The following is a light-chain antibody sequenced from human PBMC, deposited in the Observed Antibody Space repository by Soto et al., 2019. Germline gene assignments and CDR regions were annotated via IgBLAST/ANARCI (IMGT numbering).Light chain of an antibody. Sequence: QSVLTQPPSVSGAPGQRVTISCTGSSSNIGAGYDVHWYQQLPGTAPKLLIYGNSNRPSGVPDRFSGSKSGTSASLAITGLQAEDEADYYCLSYDSSLSGYVFGTGTKLNVL. V-gene: IGLV1-40*01. CDR3: LSYDSSLSGYV. CDR1: SSNIGAGYD. CDR2: GNS. J-gene: IGLJ1*01.